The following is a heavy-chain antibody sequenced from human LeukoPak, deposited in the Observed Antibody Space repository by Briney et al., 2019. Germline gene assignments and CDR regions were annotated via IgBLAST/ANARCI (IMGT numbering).Heavy chain of an antibody. CDR1: GGTFSSYA. Sequence: SVKVSCKASGGTFSSYAISWVRQAPGQGLEWMGRIIPILGIANYAQKFQGRVTITADKSTSTAYMELSSLRSDDTAVYYCARGGIVVVPAAHIWGDWFDPWGQGTLVTVSS. J-gene: IGHJ5*02. V-gene: IGHV1-69*04. CDR3: ARGGIVVVPAAHIWGDWFDP. D-gene: IGHD2-2*01. CDR2: IIPILGIA.